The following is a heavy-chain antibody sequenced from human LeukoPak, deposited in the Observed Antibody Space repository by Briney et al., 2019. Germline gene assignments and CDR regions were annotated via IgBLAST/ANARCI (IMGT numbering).Heavy chain of an antibody. J-gene: IGHJ4*02. D-gene: IGHD4-17*01. CDR3: ATVANTYGNYFDY. CDR2: ISWNSGSI. Sequence: GGSLRLSCAASGFTFDDYAMHWVRQAPGKGLEWVSGISWNSGSIGYADSVKGRFTISRDNAKNSLYLQMNSLRAEDTALYYCATVANTYGNYFDYSGQGTLVTVSS. V-gene: IGHV3-9*01. CDR1: GFTFDDYA.